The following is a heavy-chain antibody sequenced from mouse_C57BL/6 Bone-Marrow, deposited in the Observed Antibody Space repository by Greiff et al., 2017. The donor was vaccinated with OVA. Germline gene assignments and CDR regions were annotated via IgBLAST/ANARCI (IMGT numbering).Heavy chain of an antibody. CDR1: GFTFSSYT. D-gene: IGHD4-1*01. CDR2: ISGGGGNT. V-gene: IGHV5-9*01. J-gene: IGHJ3*01. CDR3: ARKLGGGFAY. Sequence: DVKLVESGGGLVKPGGSLKLSCAASGFTFSSYTMSWVRQTPEKRLEWVATISGGGGNTYYPDSVKGRFTISRDNAKNTLYLQMSSLRSEDTALYYCARKLGGGFAYWGQGTLVTVSA.